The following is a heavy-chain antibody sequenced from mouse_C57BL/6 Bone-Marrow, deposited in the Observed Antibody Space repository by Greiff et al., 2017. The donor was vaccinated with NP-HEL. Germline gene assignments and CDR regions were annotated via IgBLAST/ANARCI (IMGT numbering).Heavy chain of an antibody. J-gene: IGHJ3*01. CDR3: ARRYYDYDKDFSFAY. D-gene: IGHD2-4*01. CDR2: IYPGSGST. V-gene: IGHV1-55*01. Sequence: VQLQQPGAELVKPGASVKMSCKASGYTFTSSWITWVKQRPGQGLEWIGDIYPGSGSTNYNEKFKSKATLTVYTSSSTAYMQLSSLTSEDSAVYYCARRYYDYDKDFSFAYWGQGTLVTVSA. CDR1: GYTFTSSW.